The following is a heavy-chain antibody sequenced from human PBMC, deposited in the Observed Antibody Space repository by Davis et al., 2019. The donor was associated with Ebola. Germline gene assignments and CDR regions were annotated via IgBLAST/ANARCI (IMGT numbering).Heavy chain of an antibody. CDR3: AKGDRMDV. CDR2: IWDDGSNK. CDR1: GFTLSGYD. J-gene: IGHJ6*03. V-gene: IGHV3-30*02. Sequence: GESLKISCAASGFTLSGYDMNWVRQAPGKGLQWVAVIWDDGSNKYYADSVKGRFTISRDNSKNTLYLQMNSLRAEDTAVYYCAKGDRMDVWGKGTTVTVSS.